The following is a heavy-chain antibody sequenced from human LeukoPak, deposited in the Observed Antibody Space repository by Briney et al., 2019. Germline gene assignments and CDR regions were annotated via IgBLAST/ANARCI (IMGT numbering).Heavy chain of an antibody. J-gene: IGHJ4*02. CDR1: GGSISGYY. V-gene: IGHV4-4*07. CDR3: ARGSSGVDTGYYFDY. Sequence: SETLSLTCTVSGGSISGYYWSWIRQAAGKGLEWIGRVYSTGTTNYNPSLVSRATLSIDTSKNQFSLKVRSVTAADTAVYFCARGSSGVDTGYYFDYWGQGTLVTVSS. CDR2: VYSTGTT. D-gene: IGHD2-21*02.